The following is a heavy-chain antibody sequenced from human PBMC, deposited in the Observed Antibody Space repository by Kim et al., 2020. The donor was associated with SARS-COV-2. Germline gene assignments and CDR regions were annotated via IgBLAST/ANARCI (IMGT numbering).Heavy chain of an antibody. J-gene: IGHJ4*02. Sequence: YYVDSVKGRFTIPRDTAKKSLYLQMNTRGVQDTAVYYCARARGVGASGFDNWGQGALVTVSS. V-gene: IGHV3-7*03. D-gene: IGHD1-26*01. CDR3: ARARGVGASGFDN.